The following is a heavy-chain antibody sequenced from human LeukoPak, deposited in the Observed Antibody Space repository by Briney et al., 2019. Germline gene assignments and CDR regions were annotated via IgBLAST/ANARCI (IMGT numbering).Heavy chain of an antibody. CDR3: ATSGYYGSGSYLYWYFDL. V-gene: IGHV1-24*01. D-gene: IGHD3-10*01. CDR1: GYTLTELS. J-gene: IGHJ2*01. Sequence: ASVKVSCKVSGYTLTELSMHWVRQAPGKGLEWMGGFDPEDGETIYAQKFQGRVTMTEDTSTDTAYMELSSPRSEDTAVYYCATSGYYGSGSYLYWYFDLWGRGTLVTVSS. CDR2: FDPEDGET.